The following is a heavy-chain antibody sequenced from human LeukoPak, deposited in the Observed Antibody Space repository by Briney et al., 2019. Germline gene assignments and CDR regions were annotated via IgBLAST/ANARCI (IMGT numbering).Heavy chain of an antibody. CDR2: ISYDGSNK. D-gene: IGHD5-18*01. CDR3: AKDGASGTAMVWPFVY. Sequence: PGGSLRLSCAASGFTFSSYGMHWVRQAPGKGLEWVAVISYDGSNKYYADSVKGRFTISRDNSKSTPYLEMNSLRAEDTAVYYCAKDGASGTAMVWPFVYWGQGTLVSVSS. J-gene: IGHJ4*02. V-gene: IGHV3-30*18. CDR1: GFTFSSYG.